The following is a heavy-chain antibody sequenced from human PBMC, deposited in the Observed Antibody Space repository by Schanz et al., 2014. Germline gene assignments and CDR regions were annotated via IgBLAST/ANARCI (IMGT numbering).Heavy chain of an antibody. D-gene: IGHD3-9*01. Sequence: EVQLLESGGGVVQPGRSLRLSCAASGFTFSSYGMHWVRQAPGKGLEWVSGIGGSGDSTHYADSVKGRFIISRDNSKNTLDLQVNSLRAEDTAVYYWAKHVRSLTGNDYWGQGTLVTVSS. J-gene: IGHJ4*02. V-gene: IGHV3-23*01. CDR2: IGGSGDST. CDR3: AKHVRSLTGNDY. CDR1: GFTFSSYG.